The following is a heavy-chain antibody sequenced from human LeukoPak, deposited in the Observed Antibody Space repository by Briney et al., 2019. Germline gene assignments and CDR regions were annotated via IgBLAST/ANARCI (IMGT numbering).Heavy chain of an antibody. CDR3: ARDLFGSGSYDYYYYMDV. V-gene: IGHV4-4*07. CDR1: GGSISSYY. J-gene: IGHJ6*03. CDR2: IYTSGST. Sequence: SETLSLTCTVSGGSISSYYWSWIRQPAGKGLEWIGRIYTSGSTNYNPSLKSRVTMSVDTSKNQFSLKLSSVTAADTAVYYCARDLFGSGSYDYYYYMDVWGKGTTVTISS. D-gene: IGHD3-10*01.